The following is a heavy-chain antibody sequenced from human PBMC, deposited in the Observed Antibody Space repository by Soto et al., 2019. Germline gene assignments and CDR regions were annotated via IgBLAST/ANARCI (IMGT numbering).Heavy chain of an antibody. Sequence: SETLSLTCTVSGGSISSYYWSWIRQPPGKGLEWIGYIYYSGSTNYNPSLKSRVTISVDTSKNQFSLKLSSVTAADTAVYYCARLVATITGGFDYWGQGTLVTVSS. CDR1: GGSISSYY. V-gene: IGHV4-59*01. CDR2: IYYSGST. D-gene: IGHD5-12*01. J-gene: IGHJ4*02. CDR3: ARLVATITGGFDY.